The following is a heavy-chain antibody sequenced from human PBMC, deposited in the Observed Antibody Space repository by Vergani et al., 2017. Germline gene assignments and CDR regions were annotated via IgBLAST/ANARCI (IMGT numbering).Heavy chain of an antibody. CDR1: GFTFSSYG. CDR3: ARDLLVWAAAGTNYYYGMDV. V-gene: IGHV3-33*01. D-gene: IGHD6-13*01. Sequence: QVQLVESGGGVVQPGRSLRLSCAASGFTFSSYGMHWVRQAPGKGLEWVAVIWYDGSNKYYADSVKGRFTISRDNSKNTLYLQMNSLRAEDTAVYYCARDLLVWAAAGTNYYYGMDVGGQGTTVTVSS. CDR2: IWYDGSNK. J-gene: IGHJ6*02.